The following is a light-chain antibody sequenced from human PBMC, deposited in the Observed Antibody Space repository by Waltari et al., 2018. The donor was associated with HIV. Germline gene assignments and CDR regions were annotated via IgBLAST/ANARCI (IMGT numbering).Light chain of an antibody. V-gene: IGKV3-20*01. J-gene: IGKJ2*01. CDR2: GAA. CDR1: QSVSSSY. CDR3: QQYGSSLMYT. Sequence: EIVLTQSPGTLSLSPGERATISCRASQSVSSSYLAGYQQKPGQAPRLLSYGAASRATGIPYRFSGSGSGTDFTLTISRLEPEDFAVYYCQQYGSSLMYTFGQGTKLEIK.